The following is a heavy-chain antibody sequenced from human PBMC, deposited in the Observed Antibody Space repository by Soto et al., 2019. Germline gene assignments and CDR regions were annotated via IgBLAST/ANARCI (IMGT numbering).Heavy chain of an antibody. CDR1: GGSISSGDYY. Sequence: QVQLQESGPGLVKPSQTLSLTCTVSGGSISSGDYYWSWIRQPTGKGLEWIGYIYYSGSTYYNPSLKSRVTISVDTSKNQFSLKLSSGTAADTAVYYCARALSYYYDRSGPSHFDYWGQGTLVTVSS. V-gene: IGHV4-30-4*01. D-gene: IGHD3-22*01. J-gene: IGHJ4*02. CDR2: IYYSGST. CDR3: ARALSYYYDRSGPSHFDY.